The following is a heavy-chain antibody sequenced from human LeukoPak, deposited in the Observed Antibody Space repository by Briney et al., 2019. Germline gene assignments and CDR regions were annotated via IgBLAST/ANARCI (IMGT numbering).Heavy chain of an antibody. Sequence: GASVKVSCKASGGTFSSYAISWVRQAPGQGLEWMGRIIPIFGTANYAQKFQGRVTITTDESTSTAYMELSSLRSEDTAVYYCAREDYGGNPYDYWGQGTLVTVSS. J-gene: IGHJ4*02. D-gene: IGHD4-23*01. V-gene: IGHV1-69*05. CDR3: AREDYGGNPYDY. CDR1: GGTFSSYA. CDR2: IIPIFGTA.